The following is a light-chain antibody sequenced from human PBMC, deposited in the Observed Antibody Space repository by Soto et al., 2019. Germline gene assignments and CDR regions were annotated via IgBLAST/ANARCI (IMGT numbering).Light chain of an antibody. J-gene: IGLJ2*01. CDR1: SSDVGGYNY. V-gene: IGLV2-8*01. CDR3: TSYGRSNTVV. CDR2: EVS. Sequence: QSALTQPPSASGSPGQSVTISCTGSSSDVGGYNYVSWYQQHPGKAPKLMIYEVSKRPSGVPDRLSGSKSGNTASLTVSGLQFEEEDLYYCTSYGRSNTVVSGGGT.